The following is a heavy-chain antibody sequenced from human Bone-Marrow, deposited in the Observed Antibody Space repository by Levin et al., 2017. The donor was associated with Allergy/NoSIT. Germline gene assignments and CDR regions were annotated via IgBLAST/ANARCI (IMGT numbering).Heavy chain of an antibody. CDR1: GGTFNSYP. D-gene: IGHD5-24*01. CDR3: ARDEGLGLQISS. J-gene: IGHJ4*02. V-gene: IGHV1-69*13. CDR2: IIPMFGTT. Sequence: AASVKVSCKASGGTFNSYPISWVRQAPGQGLEWMAGIIPMFGTTHYAQKFHGRVTITADESTITAYMELTSLRVEDTAIYYCARDEGLGLQISSWGQGTLVTVSS.